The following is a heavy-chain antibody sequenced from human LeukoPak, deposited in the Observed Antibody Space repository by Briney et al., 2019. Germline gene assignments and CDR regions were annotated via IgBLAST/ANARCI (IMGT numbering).Heavy chain of an antibody. CDR1: GDSISTLSHY. CDR2: CNT. Sequence: SETLSLTCIVSGDSISTLSHYWGWVRQSPGKGLEWIGCNTYQNPSLSSRVTISVDTSHNQLSLRLRSVTPADTAVYSCVRLVATGDYVRGYIDYWGQGTLVTVSS. J-gene: IGHJ4*03. D-gene: IGHD1-1*01. V-gene: IGHV4-39*01. CDR3: VRLVATGDYVRGYIDY.